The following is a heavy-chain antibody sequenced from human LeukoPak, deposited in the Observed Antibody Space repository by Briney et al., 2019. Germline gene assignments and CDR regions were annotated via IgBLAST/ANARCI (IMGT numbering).Heavy chain of an antibody. CDR1: GVTFISYA. D-gene: IGHD6-19*01. Sequence: SVKVSFKASGVTFISYAISWVRQAPGQGVEWMGRIIPIFGIATYAQKFQGRVTITADKSTRPAYMELSSLGSEDTAVYYCAKGREIAVAGFEDWFDPWGQGTLVTVSS. V-gene: IGHV1-69*04. CDR2: IIPIFGIA. J-gene: IGHJ5*02. CDR3: AKGREIAVAGFEDWFDP.